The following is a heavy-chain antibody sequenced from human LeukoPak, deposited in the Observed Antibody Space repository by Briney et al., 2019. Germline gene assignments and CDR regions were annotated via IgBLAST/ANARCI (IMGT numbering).Heavy chain of an antibody. V-gene: IGHV1-24*01. CDR2: FDPEDGET. D-gene: IGHD5-18*01. CDR1: GYTLTELS. J-gene: IGHJ6*02. Sequence: ASVKVSCKVSGYTLTELSMHWVRQAPGKGLEWMGGFDPEDGETIYAQKIQGRVTMNEDTSTDPAYMELSRLRSEDTAVYYCATARIQSPRYYYYYGMDVWGQGTTVTVSS. CDR3: ATARIQSPRYYYYYGMDV.